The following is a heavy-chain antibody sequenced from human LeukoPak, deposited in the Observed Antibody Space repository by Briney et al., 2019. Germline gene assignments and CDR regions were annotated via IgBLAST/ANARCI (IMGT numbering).Heavy chain of an antibody. CDR3: ARVEVDYGDYYYMDV. CDR1: GYTFTSYG. Sequence: GASVKVSCKASGYTFTSYGIRWVRQAPGQGLEWMGWISAYNGNTNYAQKLQGRVTMTTDTSTSTAYMELRSLRSDDTAVYYCARVEVDYGDYYYMDVWGKGTTVTVSS. J-gene: IGHJ6*03. CDR2: ISAYNGNT. V-gene: IGHV1-18*01. D-gene: IGHD4-17*01.